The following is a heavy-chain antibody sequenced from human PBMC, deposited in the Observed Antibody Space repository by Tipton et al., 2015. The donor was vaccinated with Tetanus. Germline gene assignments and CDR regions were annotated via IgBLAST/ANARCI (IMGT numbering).Heavy chain of an antibody. CDR1: GGSFGHYY. Sequence: AGLVKPSETLSLTCVVYGGSFGHYYWTWIRQPPGKGLEWIGEINHDGRSTYTPSLKSRVTMLVDTSKKQFSLKVTSVTAADTAVYYCARGLGSMLAPGGSIDSWGQGTLVTVSS. J-gene: IGHJ5*01. CDR3: ARGLGSMLAPGGSIDS. V-gene: IGHV4-34*01. CDR2: INHDGRS. D-gene: IGHD2-8*01.